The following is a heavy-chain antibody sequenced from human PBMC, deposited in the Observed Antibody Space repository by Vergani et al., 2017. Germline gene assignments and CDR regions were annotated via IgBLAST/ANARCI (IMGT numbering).Heavy chain of an antibody. CDR1: GFTFSSYG. V-gene: IGHV3-33*01. Sequence: QVQLVESGGGVVQPGRSLRLSCAASGFTFSSYGMHWVRQAPGKGLEGVAVIWYDGSNKYYAASVKGRFTISRDNSKNTRYLQMNSLRAEDTAVYYCAREGIAVAGTMLDPWGQGTLVTVSS. CDR3: AREGIAVAGTMLDP. J-gene: IGHJ5*02. CDR2: IWYDGSNK. D-gene: IGHD6-19*01.